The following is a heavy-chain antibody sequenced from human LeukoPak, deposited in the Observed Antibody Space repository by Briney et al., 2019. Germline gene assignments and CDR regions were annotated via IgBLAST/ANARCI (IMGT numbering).Heavy chain of an antibody. V-gene: IGHV4-30-2*01. Sequence: PSETLSLTCAVSGGSISSGGYSWSRIPQPPGKGLEGIGYIYHSGSTYHNPSLKSRVTISVDRSKNQFSLKRSSVTAADTAVYYCARDRGFGEKRRPTHWFDPWGQGTLVTVSS. D-gene: IGHD3-10*01. J-gene: IGHJ5*02. CDR2: IYHSGST. CDR3: ARDRGFGEKRRPTHWFDP. CDR1: GGSISSGGYS.